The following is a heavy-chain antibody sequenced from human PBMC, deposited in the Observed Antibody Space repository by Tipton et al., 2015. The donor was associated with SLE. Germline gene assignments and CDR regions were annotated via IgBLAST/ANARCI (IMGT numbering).Heavy chain of an antibody. J-gene: IGHJ3*01. V-gene: IGHV4-31*03. CDR3: ARAKDWEDGFDV. CDR2: IYYSGST. D-gene: IGHD3-9*01. Sequence: TLSLTCTVSGGSISSGGYYWSWIRQHPGKGLEWIGYIYYSGSTYYNPSLKSRVTISVDTSKNQFSLKLSSVTAADTAVYYCARAKDWEDGFDVWGQGTMVTVSA. CDR1: GGSISSGGYY.